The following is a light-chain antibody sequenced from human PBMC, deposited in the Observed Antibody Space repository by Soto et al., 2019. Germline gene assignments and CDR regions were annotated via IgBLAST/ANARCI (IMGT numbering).Light chain of an antibody. V-gene: IGKV1-27*01. J-gene: IGKJ3*01. CDR1: QGIANH. Sequence: DIQMTQSPSSLSASVGDRVTITCRASQGIANHLAWYQQKPGKAPNLLIYAASTLQSGVPSRFSGSGVGTDVNLTISSLQTEDVATYYCHQYKSAPYTFGPGTKVDI. CDR3: HQYKSAPYT. CDR2: AAS.